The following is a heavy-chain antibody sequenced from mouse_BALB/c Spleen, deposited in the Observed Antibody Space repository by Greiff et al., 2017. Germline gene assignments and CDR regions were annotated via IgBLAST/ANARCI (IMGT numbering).Heavy chain of an antibody. Sequence: EVHLVESGGGLVQPGGSRKLSCAASGFTFSSFGMHWVRQAPEKGLEWVAYISSGSSTIYYADTVKGRFTISRDNSKNTLFLQMTSLTSEDTAMYYCARLDSGRDALDYWGQGTSVTVSA. D-gene: IGHD1-3*01. CDR3: ARLDSGRDALDY. J-gene: IGHJ4*01. CDR2: ISSGSSTI. CDR1: GFTFSSFG. V-gene: IGHV5-17*02.